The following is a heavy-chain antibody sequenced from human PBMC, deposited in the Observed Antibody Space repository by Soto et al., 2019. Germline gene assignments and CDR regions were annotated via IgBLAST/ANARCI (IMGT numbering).Heavy chain of an antibody. CDR2: IYYSGTT. V-gene: IGHV4-39*01. J-gene: IGHJ6*02. Sequence: PSETLSLTCTVSGGSVSSSSFFWGWIRQSPGKGLEWIGSIYYSGTTYYNPSLKSRVTISVDTSKSQFSLKVSSVTAADTAVYYCARHPATSVTWFHGMDVWGQGTTVTVS. CDR3: ARHPATSVTWFHGMDV. D-gene: IGHD4-4*01. CDR1: GGSVSSSSFF.